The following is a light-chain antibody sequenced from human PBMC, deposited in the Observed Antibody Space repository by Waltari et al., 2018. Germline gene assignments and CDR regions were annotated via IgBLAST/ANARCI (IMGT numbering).Light chain of an antibody. J-gene: IGKJ1*01. CDR1: QDISGR. V-gene: IGKV1-12*01. CDR2: GAS. Sequence: DIQMTQSPSSVSASVGDSVTITCRASQDISGRLAWYQQKPGVAPKPLIYGASNLVNGVPSRFSGGWSGTDFTLTVSSLQSEDFATYFCQQTNTFPLTFGPGTRVEIK. CDR3: QQTNTFPLT.